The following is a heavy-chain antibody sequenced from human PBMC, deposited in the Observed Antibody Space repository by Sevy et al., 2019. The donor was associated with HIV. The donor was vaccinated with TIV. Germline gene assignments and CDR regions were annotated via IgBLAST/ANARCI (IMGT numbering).Heavy chain of an antibody. CDR3: AHETFGIFDS. V-gene: IGHV3-7*01. CDR1: GFTFSANW. CDR2: IKADGSDK. J-gene: IGHJ4*02. D-gene: IGHD3-16*01. Sequence: GGSLRLSCAASGFTFSANWMNWVRQAPGKGLEWVANIKADGSDKHYVDSVEGRFTISRDNAKNLLFLQMNSLRVEDTAVYYCAHETFGIFDSWGQGTLVTLSS.